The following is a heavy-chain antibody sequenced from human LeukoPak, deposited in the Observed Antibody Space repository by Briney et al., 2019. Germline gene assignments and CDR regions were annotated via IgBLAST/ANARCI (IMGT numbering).Heavy chain of an antibody. D-gene: IGHD6-19*01. CDR1: GFTFRNYW. CDR2: IKEDGSQK. Sequence: GGSLRLSCAGTGFTFRNYWMNWVRQAPGKGLEWVANIKEDGSQKYYVDSVKGRFTISRDNAKNSVYLQMSSLRAEDTAVYYCAGSSGWLFDYWGQGTLVAVSS. V-gene: IGHV3-7*01. CDR3: AGSSGWLFDY. J-gene: IGHJ4*02.